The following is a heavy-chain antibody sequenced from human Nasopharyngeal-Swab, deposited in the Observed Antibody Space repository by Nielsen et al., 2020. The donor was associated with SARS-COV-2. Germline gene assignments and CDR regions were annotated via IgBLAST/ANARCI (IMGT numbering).Heavy chain of an antibody. CDR2: LRHDGSNK. CDR1: GFIFSNYA. D-gene: IGHD2-2*01. CDR3: AKEECTGISCIRGFDY. Sequence: GGSLRLSCAASGFIFSNYAMQWVRQAPGKGLEWVAFLRHDGSNKRYADSVKGRFTISRDNSKNDLYLEMNSLGAEDTAVYYCAKEECTGISCIRGFDYWGQGTLVTVSS. V-gene: IGHV3-30*02. J-gene: IGHJ4*02.